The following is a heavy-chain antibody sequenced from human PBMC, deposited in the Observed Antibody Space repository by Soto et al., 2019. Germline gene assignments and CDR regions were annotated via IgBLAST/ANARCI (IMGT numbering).Heavy chain of an antibody. CDR1: GFSLSTSGVG. CDR3: AHSRYYYGSGSPPALCLDY. J-gene: IGHJ4*02. CDR2: IYWDDDK. D-gene: IGHD3-10*01. Sequence: QITLKESGPTLVKPTQTLTLTCTFSGFSLSTSGVGVGWIRQPPGKALEWLALIYWDDDKRYSPSLKSRLTTTKDTSNNQVVLTMTNMDPVDTATYYCAHSRYYYGSGSPPALCLDYWGQGTLVTVSS. V-gene: IGHV2-5*02.